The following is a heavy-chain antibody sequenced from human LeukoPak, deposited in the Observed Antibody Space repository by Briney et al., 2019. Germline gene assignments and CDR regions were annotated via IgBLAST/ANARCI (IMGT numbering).Heavy chain of an antibody. CDR3: ARDRVVSGSYPYYFDY. D-gene: IGHD1-26*01. J-gene: IGHJ4*02. Sequence: SETLSLTCTVSGGSISSYYWSWIRQPAGKGLEWIGRIYTSGSTNYNPSLKSRVTMSVDTSKNQFSLKLSSVTAADTAVYYCARDRVVSGSYPYYFDYWGQGTLVTVSS. CDR2: IYTSGST. CDR1: GGSISSYY. V-gene: IGHV4-4*07.